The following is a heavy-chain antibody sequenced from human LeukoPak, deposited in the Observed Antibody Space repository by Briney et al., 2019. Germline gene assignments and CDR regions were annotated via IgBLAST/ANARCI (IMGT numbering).Heavy chain of an antibody. Sequence: SETLSLTCTVSGGSISSYYWSWIRQPPGKGLEWIGYIYYSGSTNYNPSLKSRVTISVDTSKIQFSLKLSSVTAADTAVYYCARGYYDFWSGDYYGMDVWGQGTTVTVSS. CDR3: ARGYYDFWSGDYYGMDV. CDR2: IYYSGST. J-gene: IGHJ6*02. V-gene: IGHV4-59*08. CDR1: GGSISSYY. D-gene: IGHD3-3*01.